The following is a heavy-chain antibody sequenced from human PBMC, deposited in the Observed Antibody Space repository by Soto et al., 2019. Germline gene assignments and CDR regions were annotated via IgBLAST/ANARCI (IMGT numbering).Heavy chain of an antibody. V-gene: IGHV3-23*01. CDR1: GFTFSSYA. CDR2: ISGSGGST. CDR3: AKGPAIFGTYNWFDP. Sequence: PGGSLRLSCAASGFTFSSYAMSWVRQAPGKGLEWVSAISGSGGSTYYADSVKGRFTISRDNSKNTLYLQMNSLRAEDTAVYYCAKGPAIFGTYNWFDPWGQGTLVTVSS. D-gene: IGHD3-3*01. J-gene: IGHJ5*02.